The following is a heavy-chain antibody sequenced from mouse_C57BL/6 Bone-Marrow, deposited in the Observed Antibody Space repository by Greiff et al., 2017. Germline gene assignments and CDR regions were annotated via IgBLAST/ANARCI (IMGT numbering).Heavy chain of an antibody. V-gene: IGHV1-19*01. CDR1: GYTFTDYY. CDR2: INPYNGGT. Sequence: EVQGVESGPVLVKPGASVKMSCKASGYTFTDYYMNWVKQSHGKSLEWIGVINPYNGGTSYNQKFKGKATLTVDKSSSTAYMELNSLTSEDSAVYYCADGSGDYWGQGTTLTVSS. CDR3: ADGSGDY. J-gene: IGHJ2*01.